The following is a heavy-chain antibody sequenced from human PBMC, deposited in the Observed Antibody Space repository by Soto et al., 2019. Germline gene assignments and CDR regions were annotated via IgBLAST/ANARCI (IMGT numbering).Heavy chain of an antibody. CDR3: ARPGGSGWFYFDS. CDR1: CGSISSDY. Sequence: SETLSVTCTVSCGSISSDYWSWIRQPPGKGLEWIGSIYYSGSTNYNPSLKSRVTISVDTSKNHFSLKLTSVTAADTAVYYCARPGGSGWFYFDSWGQGTLVT. J-gene: IGHJ4*02. CDR2: IYYSGST. V-gene: IGHV4-59*08. D-gene: IGHD6-13*01.